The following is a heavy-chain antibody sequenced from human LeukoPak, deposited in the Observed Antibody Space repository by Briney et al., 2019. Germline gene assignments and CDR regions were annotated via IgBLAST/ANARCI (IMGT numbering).Heavy chain of an antibody. J-gene: IGHJ4*02. V-gene: IGHV3-21*01. CDR3: ARVRPTTVTTEGDY. Sequence: PGGSLRLSCAASGFTFSSYSMNWVRQAPGKGLEWVSSISSSSSYIYYADSVKGRFTISRDNAKNSLYLQMNSLRAEDTAAYYCARVRPTTVTTEGDYWGQGTLVTVSS. CDR1: GFTFSSYS. CDR2: ISSSSSYI. D-gene: IGHD4-17*01.